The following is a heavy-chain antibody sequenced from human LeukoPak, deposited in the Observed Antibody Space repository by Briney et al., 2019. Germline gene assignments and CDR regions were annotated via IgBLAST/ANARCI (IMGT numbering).Heavy chain of an antibody. Sequence: GGSLRLSCAASGFTFSSYAMSWVRQAPGKGLEWVSAISGSGGSTYYADSVKGRFTISRDNSKNTLYLQMNSLRAEDTAVYYCAKGGTTPQYYYYGMDVWGQGTTVTVSS. CDR2: ISGSGGST. V-gene: IGHV3-23*01. CDR3: AKGGTTPQYYYYGMDV. CDR1: GFTFSSYA. D-gene: IGHD4-17*01. J-gene: IGHJ6*02.